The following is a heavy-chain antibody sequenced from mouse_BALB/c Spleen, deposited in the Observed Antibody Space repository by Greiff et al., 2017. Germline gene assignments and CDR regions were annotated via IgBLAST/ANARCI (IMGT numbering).Heavy chain of an antibody. CDR3: ARNGYYVGFAY. CDR1: GYTFSSYW. D-gene: IGHD2-3*01. CDR2: ILPGSGGT. V-gene: IGHV1-9*01. Sequence: QVQLKQSGAELMKPGASVKISCKATGYTFSSYWIEWVKQRPGHGLEWIGEILPGSGGTNYNEKFKGKATFTADTSSNTAYMQLSSLTSEDSAVYYCARNGYYVGFAYWGQGTLVTVSA. J-gene: IGHJ3*01.